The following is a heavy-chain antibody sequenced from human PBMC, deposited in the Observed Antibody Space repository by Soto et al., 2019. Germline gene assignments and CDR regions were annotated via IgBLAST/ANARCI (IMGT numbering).Heavy chain of an antibody. J-gene: IGHJ6*02. V-gene: IGHV1-2*04. Sequence: ASVKVSCKASGYTFTGYYMHWVRQAPGQGLEWMGWINPNSGGTNYAQKFQGWVTMTRDTSISTAYMELSRLRSDDTAVYYCARDRGDIVATTQTYYYYYGMDVWGQGTTVTVSS. CDR3: ARDRGDIVATTQTYYYYYGMDV. CDR1: GYTFTGYY. CDR2: INPNSGGT. D-gene: IGHD5-12*01.